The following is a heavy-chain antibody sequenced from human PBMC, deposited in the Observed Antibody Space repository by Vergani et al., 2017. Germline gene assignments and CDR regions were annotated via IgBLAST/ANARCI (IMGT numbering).Heavy chain of an antibody. CDR1: GYTFTGYY. V-gene: IGHV1-2*02. CDR2: INPNSGGT. J-gene: IGHJ4*02. Sequence: QVQLVQSGAEVKKPGASVKVSCKASGYTFTGYYMHWVRQAPGQGLEWMGWINPNSGGTNYAQKFQGRVTMTRDTSISKAYMELSRLRSDDTAVYYCARAHWPPSNYDFWSGYWEGFDYWGQGTLVAVSS. CDR3: ARAHWPPSNYDFWSGYWEGFDY. D-gene: IGHD3-3*01.